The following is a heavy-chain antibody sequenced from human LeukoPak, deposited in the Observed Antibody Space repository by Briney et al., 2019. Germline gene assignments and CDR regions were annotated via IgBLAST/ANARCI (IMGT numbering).Heavy chain of an antibody. D-gene: IGHD7-27*01. CDR3: AKGLGRDS. J-gene: IGHJ4*02. V-gene: IGHV3-7*01. Sequence: GGSLRLSCAASGFTVSSNYMSWVRQAPGKGLEWVANIKEDGSEKYYADSVKGRFSISRDNTKNSLYLQMGRLRVEDAAMYYCAKGLGRDSWGQGTLVTVSS. CDR1: GFTVSSNY. CDR2: IKEDGSEK.